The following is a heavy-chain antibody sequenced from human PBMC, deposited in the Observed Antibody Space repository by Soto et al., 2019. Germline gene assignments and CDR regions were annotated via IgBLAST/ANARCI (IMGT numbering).Heavy chain of an antibody. V-gene: IGHV6-1*01. CDR1: VDSVSSDSAA. CDR2: TYYRSKLYN. D-gene: IGHD1-26*01. CDR3: ATDVRRVGATTTYHYGMDA. J-gene: IGHJ6*02. Sequence: SQTLSLTCAISVDSVSSDSAAWNWISQSPSRGLEWLGRTYYRSKLYNDYAVSVKSRITINQDTSKNQLSLQLNSVTPEDTAVYYSATDVRRVGATTTYHYGMDAWGQGTTVTVSS.